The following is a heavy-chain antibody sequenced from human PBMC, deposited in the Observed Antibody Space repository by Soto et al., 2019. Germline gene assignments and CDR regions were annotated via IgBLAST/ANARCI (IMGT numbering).Heavy chain of an antibody. CDR1: GGTFISYA. CDR3: AKVYSFYKFDY. J-gene: IGHJ4*02. CDR2: IIPIFGTA. D-gene: IGHD2-21*01. V-gene: IGHV1-69*13. Sequence: GASVKVSCKASGGTFISYAISWVRQAPGQGLEWMGGIIPIFGTANYAQKFQGRVTITADESTSTAYMELSSLRSEDTAVYYCAKVYSFYKFDYWGQLPLFTVSS.